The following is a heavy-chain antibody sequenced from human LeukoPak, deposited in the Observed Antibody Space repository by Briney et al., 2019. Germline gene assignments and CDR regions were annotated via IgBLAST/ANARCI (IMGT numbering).Heavy chain of an antibody. D-gene: IGHD3-10*01. J-gene: IGHJ4*02. CDR1: GGSISSYY. Sequence: PSETLSLTCTVSGGSISSYYWSWIRQPPGKGLEWIGEIYHSGSTNYNPSLKSRVTISVDKSKNQFSLKLSSVTAADTAVYYCASGSGSLFDYWGQGTLVTVSS. V-gene: IGHV4-59*12. CDR3: ASGSGSLFDY. CDR2: IYHSGST.